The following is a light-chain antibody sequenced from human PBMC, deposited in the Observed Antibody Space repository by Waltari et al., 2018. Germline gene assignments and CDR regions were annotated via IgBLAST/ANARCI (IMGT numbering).Light chain of an antibody. CDR1: LPNIGANS. V-gene: IGLV1-47*01. J-gene: IGLJ1*01. CDR2: RND. CDR3: AAWDDSLSGHFV. Sequence: QSVLTQPPSASGTPGQSVTISCSGSLPNIGANSAYWYQQVPGTAPKILIYRNDLRPSGVPDRFSASKSVTSASLAISGLRSEDEADYFCAAWDDSLSGHFVFGTGTKVIV.